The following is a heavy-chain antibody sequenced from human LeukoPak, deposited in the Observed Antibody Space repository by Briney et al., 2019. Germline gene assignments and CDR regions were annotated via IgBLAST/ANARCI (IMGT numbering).Heavy chain of an antibody. V-gene: IGHV3-30*18. D-gene: IGHD5-18*01. Sequence: PGRSLRLSCAASGFTFNSYGMHWVRQAPGKGLEWVAVISYDGRNKYYADSVKGRFTISRDNSKNTLYLQMNSLRAEDTAVYYCAKDRYSYAYEYFDCWGQGTLVTVSS. CDR2: ISYDGRNK. J-gene: IGHJ4*02. CDR1: GFTFNSYG. CDR3: AKDRYSYAYEYFDC.